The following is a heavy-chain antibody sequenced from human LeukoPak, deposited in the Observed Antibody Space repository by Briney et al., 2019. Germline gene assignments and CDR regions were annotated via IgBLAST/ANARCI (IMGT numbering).Heavy chain of an antibody. Sequence: SVKVSCKASGGTFSNYAISWVRQAPGQGLEWMGGIIPIFGTANYAQKFRGRVTMTRDTSTSTVYMELSSLGSEDTAVYYCARERIHEELRARVGGFDIWGQGTVVTVSS. J-gene: IGHJ3*02. CDR1: GGTFSNYA. V-gene: IGHV1-69*05. D-gene: IGHD3-10*01. CDR2: IIPIFGTA. CDR3: ARERIHEELRARVGGFDI.